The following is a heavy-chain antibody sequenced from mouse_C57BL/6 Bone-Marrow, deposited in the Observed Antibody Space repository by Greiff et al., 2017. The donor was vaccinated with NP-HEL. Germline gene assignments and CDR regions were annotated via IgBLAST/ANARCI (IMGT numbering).Heavy chain of an antibody. CDR1: GFTFSSYA. V-gene: IGHV5-9-1*02. CDR2: ISSGGDYI. D-gene: IGHD4-1*01. J-gene: IGHJ1*03. CDR3: TREGANWDLYWYFDV. Sequence: EVHLVESGEGLVKPGGSLKLSCAASGFTFSSYAMSWVRQTPEKRLEWVAYISSGGDYIYYADTVKGRFTISRDNARNTLYLQMSSLKSEDTAMYYCTREGANWDLYWYFDVWGTGTTVTVSS.